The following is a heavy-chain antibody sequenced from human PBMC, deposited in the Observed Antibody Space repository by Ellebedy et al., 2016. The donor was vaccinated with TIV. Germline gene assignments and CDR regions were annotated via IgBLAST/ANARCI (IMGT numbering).Heavy chain of an antibody. V-gene: IGHV3-66*01. CDR1: GFTINSNY. CDR3: ARETFNDVDLKLWGVLDM. Sequence: GGFLRLSCVVSGFTINSNYMSWVRQAPGKGLEWVSVISVAGGTYYADSVKGRFTISRDNSKNTLYIQMNSLRAEDTAVYYCARETFNDVDLKLWGVLDMWGQGTMVTVSS. D-gene: IGHD3-10*01. J-gene: IGHJ3*02. CDR2: ISVAGGT.